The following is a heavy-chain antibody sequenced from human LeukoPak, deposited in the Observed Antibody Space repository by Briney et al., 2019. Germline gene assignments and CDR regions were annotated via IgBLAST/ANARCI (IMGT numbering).Heavy chain of an antibody. J-gene: IGHJ6*03. CDR3: ARDAYVAAAGYYYYYMDV. Sequence: GGSLRLSCAACGFTLSSYSMNGVGQAPGKGGEGGASISSSSSYIYYADSVKGRFTISRDNAKNSLYVQMNSLRAEDTAVYYCARDAYVAAAGYYYYYMDVWGKGTTVTVSS. CDR2: ISSSSSYI. D-gene: IGHD6-13*01. CDR1: GFTLSSYS. V-gene: IGHV3-21*01.